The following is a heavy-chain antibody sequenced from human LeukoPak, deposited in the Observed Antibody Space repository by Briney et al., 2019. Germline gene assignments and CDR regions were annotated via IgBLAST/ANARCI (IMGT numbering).Heavy chain of an antibody. CDR1: GFTFSSYG. Sequence: GGSLRLSCAASGFTFSSYGMHWVRQAPGKGLEWVAVIWYDGSNKYYADSVKGRFTISRDNSKNTLYLQMNSLRAEDTAVYYCTTRNSSSLVFDYWGQGTLVTVSS. D-gene: IGHD6-6*01. V-gene: IGHV3-33*01. CDR2: IWYDGSNK. CDR3: TTRNSSSLVFDY. J-gene: IGHJ4*02.